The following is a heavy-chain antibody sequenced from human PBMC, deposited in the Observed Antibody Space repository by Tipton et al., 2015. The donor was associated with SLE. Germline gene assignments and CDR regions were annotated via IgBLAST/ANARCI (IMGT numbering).Heavy chain of an antibody. J-gene: IGHJ2*01. Sequence: TLSLTCTVSGGSISSSSYYWGWIRQPPGKGLEWIGSIYYSGSTYYNPSLKSRVTISVDTSKNQFSLKLSSVTAADTAVYYCARGYCSGGSCSRWSYFDLWGRGTLVPVSS. V-gene: IGHV4-39*07. CDR2: IYYSGST. CDR3: ARGYCSGGSCSRWSYFDL. D-gene: IGHD2-15*01. CDR1: GGSISSSSYY.